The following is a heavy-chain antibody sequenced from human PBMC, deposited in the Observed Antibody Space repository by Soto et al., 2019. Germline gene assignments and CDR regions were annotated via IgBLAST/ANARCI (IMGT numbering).Heavy chain of an antibody. CDR1: GYTFTSYD. CDR3: ARESVRCMDV. CDR2: MNPNSGNT. Sequence: QVQLVQSGAEVKKPGASVKVSCKASGYTFTSYDINWVRQATGQGLEWMGWMNPNSGNTGYAQKFQGRVTMTRNTSITTAYMERSRLRAEEAAVYYCARESVRCMDVWGQGTTVTVSS. V-gene: IGHV1-8*01. J-gene: IGHJ6*02.